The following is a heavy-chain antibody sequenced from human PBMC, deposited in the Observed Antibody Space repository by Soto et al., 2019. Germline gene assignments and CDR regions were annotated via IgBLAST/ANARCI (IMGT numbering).Heavy chain of an antibody. Sequence: ASVKVSCKASGYPFSSYAISWVRQAPGQGLEWLGWISPYNDDTKYAQKLQGRVFMTTDTPTKTAHLDLRSLRSDDTAVYYCARGGYYDSSGSRDYHYYGMDVWGQGTTVTVS. CDR1: GYPFSSYA. D-gene: IGHD3-22*01. CDR2: ISPYNDDT. V-gene: IGHV1-18*01. CDR3: ARGGYYDSSGSRDYHYYGMDV. J-gene: IGHJ6*02.